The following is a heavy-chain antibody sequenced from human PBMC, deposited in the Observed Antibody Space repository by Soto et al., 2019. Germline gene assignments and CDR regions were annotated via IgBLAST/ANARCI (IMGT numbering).Heavy chain of an antibody. CDR1: GFTFSSYA. V-gene: IGHV3-23*01. CDR2: ISGSGGST. Sequence: GSLRLSCAASGFTFSSYAMSWVRQAPGKGLEWVSAISGSGGSTYYADSVKGRFTISRDNSKNTLYLQMNSLRAEDTAVYYCAKDLGTIFGVVDYGMDVWGQGTTVTVSS. D-gene: IGHD3-3*01. CDR3: AKDLGTIFGVVDYGMDV. J-gene: IGHJ6*02.